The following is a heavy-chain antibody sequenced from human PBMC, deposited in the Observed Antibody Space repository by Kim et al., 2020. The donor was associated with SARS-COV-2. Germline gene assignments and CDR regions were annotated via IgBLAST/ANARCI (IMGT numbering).Heavy chain of an antibody. D-gene: IGHD5-18*01. CDR1: GFTFSTYA. CDR3: AKGAFSYGTIDY. CDR2: LSDDGSNK. V-gene: IGHV3-30*18. J-gene: IGHJ4*02. Sequence: GGSLRLSCAASGFTFSTYAMHWVRQAPGKRLEWVAVLSDDGSNKYYADSVKGRFTISRDNSKNTLYLQMNSLRAEDTSLYYCAKGAFSYGTIDYWGQGTLFTVSS.